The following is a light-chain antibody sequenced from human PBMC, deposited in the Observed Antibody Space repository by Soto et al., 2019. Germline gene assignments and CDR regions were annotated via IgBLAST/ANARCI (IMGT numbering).Light chain of an antibody. J-gene: IGLJ1*01. CDR3: SSYTTSSTLV. CDR1: SSDVGNYNY. CDR2: EVS. Sequence: SVLTQPASVSGSPGQSITISCTGTSSDVGNYNYVSWYQQHPGKAPKLMIYEVSNRPSGVSNRFSGSKSGNTASLTISGLQAEDEADYYCSSYTTSSTLVFGTGTKVTV. V-gene: IGLV2-14*01.